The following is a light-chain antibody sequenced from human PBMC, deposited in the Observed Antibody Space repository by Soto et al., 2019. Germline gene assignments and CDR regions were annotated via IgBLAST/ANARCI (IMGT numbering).Light chain of an antibody. Sequence: EIVLTQSPATLSSFPGDRVTLSCRASQYINTRLAWYQHRPGQAPRLLIYQTSIRAAGIPARFSARGSGTDFTLTIRDVQHEDFALYYCHQRQTWPRTFGQGTKVDI. J-gene: IGKJ1*01. V-gene: IGKV3-11*01. CDR3: HQRQTWPRT. CDR2: QTS. CDR1: QYINTR.